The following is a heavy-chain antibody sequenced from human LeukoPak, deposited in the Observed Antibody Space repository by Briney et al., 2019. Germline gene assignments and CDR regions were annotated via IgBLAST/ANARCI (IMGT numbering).Heavy chain of an antibody. CDR2: IYTSGST. Sequence: TSETLSLTCTVSGGSISSDSYYWSWIRQPHWKELDWIGRIYTSGSTNYYPSLKSRVTISVDTSKNQFSLKLSSVTAADTAVYYCTGHCSGGSCYPAAGYYMDVWGKGTSLTVSS. CDR1: GGSISSDSYY. V-gene: IGHV4-61*02. CDR3: TGHCSGGSCYPAAGYYMDV. D-gene: IGHD2-15*01. J-gene: IGHJ6*03.